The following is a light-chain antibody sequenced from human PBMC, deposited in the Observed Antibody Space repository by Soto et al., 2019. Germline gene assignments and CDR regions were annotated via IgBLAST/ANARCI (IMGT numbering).Light chain of an antibody. J-gene: IGKJ4*01. CDR3: QQRSNWPVT. CDR2: DAS. V-gene: IGKV3-11*01. CDR1: QSVRSY. Sequence: DIVLTQSPATRSLSPGGRATLSCGASQSVRSYLAWYQHTPGQPPTPPTCDASNRASGTPARFSGSGSGTDFTLPISRLDPEDAAVYFCQQRSNWPVTFGGGTQV.